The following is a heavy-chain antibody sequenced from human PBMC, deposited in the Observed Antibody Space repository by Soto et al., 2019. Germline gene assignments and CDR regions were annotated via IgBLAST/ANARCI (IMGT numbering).Heavy chain of an antibody. CDR2: LSGSGGST. CDR3: AKEGSSYYFYYAMDV. CDR1: GFTFSNYA. D-gene: IGHD6-6*01. J-gene: IGHJ6*02. V-gene: IGHV3-23*01. Sequence: RLSCAASGFTFSNYAMSLVRQAPGKGLEWVSGLSGSGGSTYYADSVKGRFTISRDNSKNTLYLQMNSLRAEDTAVYYCAKEGSSYYFYYAMDVWGQGTTVTVSS.